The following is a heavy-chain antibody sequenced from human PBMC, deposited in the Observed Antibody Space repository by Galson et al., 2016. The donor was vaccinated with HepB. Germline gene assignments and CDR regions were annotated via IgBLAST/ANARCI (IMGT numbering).Heavy chain of an antibody. CDR2: IYWNDDK. J-gene: IGHJ3*02. V-gene: IGHV2-5*01. CDR1: GFSLSTTGVG. CDR3: AHINVLTAILPADAFDI. D-gene: IGHD2-21*02. Sequence: ALVKPTQTLTLTCTFSGFSLSTTGVGVGWIRQPPGKALEWLALIYWNDDKRSSPSLKGRVTITKDTSKNLVVLTMSNMDPVDTATYYCAHINVLTAILPADAFDIWGQGTMVTVSS.